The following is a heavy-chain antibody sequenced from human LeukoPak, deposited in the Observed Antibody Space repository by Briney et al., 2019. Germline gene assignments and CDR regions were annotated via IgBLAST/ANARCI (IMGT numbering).Heavy chain of an antibody. J-gene: IGHJ4*02. D-gene: IGHD3-22*01. V-gene: IGHV1-3*03. CDR2: INAGNGNT. Sequence: ASVKVSCKASGYTFTSYAMHWVRQAPGQRLEWMGWINAGNGNTKYSQEFQGRVTITRDTSASTPYMELSSLRSEDMAVYYCAREGYYDSSGNFDYWGQGTLVTVSS. CDR3: AREGYYDSSGNFDY. CDR1: GYTFTSYA.